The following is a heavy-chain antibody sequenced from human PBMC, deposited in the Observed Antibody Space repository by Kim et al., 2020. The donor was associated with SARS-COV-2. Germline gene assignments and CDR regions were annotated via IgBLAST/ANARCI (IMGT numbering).Heavy chain of an antibody. CDR1: GGSVSSGSYY. Sequence: SETLSLTCTVSGGSVSSGSYYWSWIRQPPGKGLEWIGYIYYSGSTNYNPSLKSRVTISVDTSKNQFSLKLSSVTAADTAVYYCARDGFYGDRDYWGQGTLVTVSS. CDR2: IYYSGST. D-gene: IGHD4-17*01. J-gene: IGHJ4*02. CDR3: ARDGFYGDRDY. V-gene: IGHV4-61*01.